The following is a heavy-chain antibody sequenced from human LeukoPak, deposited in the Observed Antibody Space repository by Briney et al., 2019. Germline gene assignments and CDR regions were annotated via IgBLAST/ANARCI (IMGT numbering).Heavy chain of an antibody. J-gene: IGHJ4*02. CDR1: GYTFTSYA. CDR3: ARDSGSGNNDY. Sequence: PRASVQVSCKAFGYTFTSYAMHWVRQAPGQRLEWMGWINAGNGNTKYSQKFQGRVTITRDTSASTAYMELSSLRSEDTAVYYCARDSGSGNNDYWGQGTLVTVSS. D-gene: IGHD1-26*01. CDR2: INAGNGNT. V-gene: IGHV1-3*01.